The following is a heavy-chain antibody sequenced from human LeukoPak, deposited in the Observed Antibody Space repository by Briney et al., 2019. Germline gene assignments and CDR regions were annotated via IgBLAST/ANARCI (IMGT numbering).Heavy chain of an antibody. D-gene: IGHD2-15*01. Sequence: SETLSLTCAVSGGSFSGYYWSWIRQPPGKGLEWIGEINHSGSTNYNPSLKSRVTISVDTSKNQFSLKLSSVTAADTAVYYCARVMRAATIYYYYYMDVWGKGTTVTVSS. CDR1: GGSFSGYY. CDR3: ARVMRAATIYYYYYMDV. J-gene: IGHJ6*03. CDR2: INHSGST. V-gene: IGHV4-34*01.